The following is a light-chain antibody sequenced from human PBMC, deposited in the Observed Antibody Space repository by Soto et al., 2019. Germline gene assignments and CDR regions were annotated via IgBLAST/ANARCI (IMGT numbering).Light chain of an antibody. CDR2: GAS. J-gene: IGKJ1*01. Sequence: EIVLTQSPGTLSLSPGERATLSCRASQSVSSSYLAWYQQKPGQAPRLLIYGASSRATGIPDRFSGSGSGSDVTLTISRLEPEDFAVYYCQQYRSSPLTFGQGTKVEIK. CDR1: QSVSSSY. V-gene: IGKV3-20*01. CDR3: QQYRSSPLT.